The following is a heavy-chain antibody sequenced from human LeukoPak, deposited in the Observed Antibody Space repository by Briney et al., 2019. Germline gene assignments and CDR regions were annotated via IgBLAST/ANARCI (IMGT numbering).Heavy chain of an antibody. Sequence: SQTLSLTCTVSGGPISSGDYYWSWIRQPPGKGLEWIGYIYYSGSTYYNPSLKSRVTISVDTSKNQFSLKLSSVTAADTAVYYCAREGKSGYYDSSGYYYLTVFDYWGQGTLVTVSS. D-gene: IGHD3-22*01. J-gene: IGHJ4*02. CDR3: AREGKSGYYDSSGYYYLTVFDY. CDR1: GGPISSGDYY. V-gene: IGHV4-30-4*08. CDR2: IYYSGST.